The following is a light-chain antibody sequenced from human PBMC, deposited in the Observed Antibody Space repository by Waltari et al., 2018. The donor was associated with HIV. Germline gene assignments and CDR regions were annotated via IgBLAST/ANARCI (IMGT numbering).Light chain of an antibody. Sequence: EIMLTQSPDSLSVSPGESTTLSCRASQRLSANLAWYQQKPGQPSRLLIYAASTRATGVPARFSGSGSGTEFTLTISGLQSDDSATYYCQQYNKWPPYTFGQGTKVEIK. CDR2: AAS. J-gene: IGKJ2*01. CDR1: QRLSAN. V-gene: IGKV3-15*01. CDR3: QQYNKWPPYT.